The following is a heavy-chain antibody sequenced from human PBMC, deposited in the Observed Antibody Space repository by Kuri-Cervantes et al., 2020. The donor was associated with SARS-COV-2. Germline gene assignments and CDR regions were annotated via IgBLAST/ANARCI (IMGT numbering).Heavy chain of an antibody. D-gene: IGHD7-27*01. CDR3: ASLGTDFDY. V-gene: IGHV4-30-2*05. Sequence: SETLSLTCAVSGGSISSGGYSWSWIRQPPGKGLEWIGYIYHSGSTYYNPSLKSRVTISVDTSKNQFSLKLSSVTAADTAVYYCASLGTDFDYWGQGTLVTVSS. CDR1: GGSISSGGYS. CDR2: IYHSGST. J-gene: IGHJ4*02.